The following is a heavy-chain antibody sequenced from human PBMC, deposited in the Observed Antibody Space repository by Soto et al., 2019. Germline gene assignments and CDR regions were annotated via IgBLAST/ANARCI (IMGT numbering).Heavy chain of an antibody. V-gene: IGHV5-51*01. Sequence: GESLKISCKGSGYIFTSYWIGWVRQMPGKGLEWMGIIYPGDSDTRYSPSFQGQVTISADKSISHAYLQWSSLKASDTAMYYCARQVGVVDGRALHDAFDIWGQGKMVTVSS. CDR1: GYIFTSYW. D-gene: IGHD6-19*01. CDR2: IYPGDSDT. CDR3: ARQVGVVDGRALHDAFDI. J-gene: IGHJ3*02.